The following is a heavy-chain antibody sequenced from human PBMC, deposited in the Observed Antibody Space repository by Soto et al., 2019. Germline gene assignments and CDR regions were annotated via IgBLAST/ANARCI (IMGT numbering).Heavy chain of an antibody. V-gene: IGHV1-69*02. Sequence: ASVKVSCKASGGTFSSYTISWVRQAPGQGLEWMGRIIPILGIANYAQKFQGRVTITADKSTSTAYMELSSLRSEDTAVYYCASRTEGYCSGGSCYSGAFDIWGQGTMVTVSS. J-gene: IGHJ3*02. CDR3: ASRTEGYCSGGSCYSGAFDI. D-gene: IGHD2-15*01. CDR1: GGTFSSYT. CDR2: IIPILGIA.